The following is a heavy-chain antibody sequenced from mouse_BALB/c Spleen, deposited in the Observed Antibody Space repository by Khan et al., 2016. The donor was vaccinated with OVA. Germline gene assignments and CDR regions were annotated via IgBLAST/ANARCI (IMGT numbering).Heavy chain of an antibody. Sequence: QVQLQQPGAELVRPGASVKLSCKASGYSFTSYWMNWVKQRPGQGLEWLGMIHPSAIETGLNQKFKDKATLTVDKSSSKAYMQLSSLTSEDSAVYYCARWTTASYWFFDVGGAGTTVTVSS. J-gene: IGHJ1*01. CDR3: ARWTTASYWFFDV. CDR1: GYSFTSYW. V-gene: IGHV1-74*01. CDR2: IHPSAIET. D-gene: IGHD1-2*01.